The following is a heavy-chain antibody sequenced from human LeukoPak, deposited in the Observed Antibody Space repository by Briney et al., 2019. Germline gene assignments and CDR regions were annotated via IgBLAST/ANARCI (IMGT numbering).Heavy chain of an antibody. Sequence: ASVKVSCKASGYTFTSYDINWVRQATGQGLEWMGWMNPNSGNTGYAQKFQGRVTMTRNTSISTAYMELSSLRSEDTAVYYCARARAMVRGERSYWFDPWGQGTLVTVSS. CDR1: GYTFTSYD. CDR2: MNPNSGNT. CDR3: ARARAMVRGERSYWFDP. D-gene: IGHD3-10*01. V-gene: IGHV1-8*01. J-gene: IGHJ5*02.